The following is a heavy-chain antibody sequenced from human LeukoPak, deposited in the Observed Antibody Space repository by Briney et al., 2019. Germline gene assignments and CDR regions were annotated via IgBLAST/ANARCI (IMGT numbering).Heavy chain of an antibody. V-gene: IGHV1-69*06. J-gene: IGHJ3*02. D-gene: IGHD1-26*01. CDR1: GGTFSSYA. CDR3: ASGMGATTGPGDFDI. CDR2: IIPIFGTA. Sequence: PGASVKVSCKASGGTFSSYAISWVRQAPGQGLEWMGGIIPIFGTANYAQKFQGRVTITADKSTSTAYMELSSLRSEDTAVYYCASGMGATTGPGDFDIWGKGTMVTVS.